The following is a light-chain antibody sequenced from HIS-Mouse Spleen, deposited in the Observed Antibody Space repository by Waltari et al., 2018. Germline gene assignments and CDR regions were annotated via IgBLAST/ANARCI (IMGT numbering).Light chain of an antibody. J-gene: IGLJ3*02. CDR1: SGSIASNY. CDR2: EDN. CDR3: QSYDSSNHWV. V-gene: IGLV6-57*02. Sequence: NFMLTQPHSVSESPGKTVTISCTGSSGSIASNYVQWYQQRPGSAPTTVIYEDNHRPSGVPDRLSGSIDSSSNSASLTISGLKTEDEADYYCQSYDSSNHWVFGGGTKLTVL.